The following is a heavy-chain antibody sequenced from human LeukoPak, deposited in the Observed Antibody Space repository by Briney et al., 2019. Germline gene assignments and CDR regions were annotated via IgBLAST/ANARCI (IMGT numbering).Heavy chain of an antibody. D-gene: IGHD5-12*01. V-gene: IGHV3-43*01. Sequence: GGSPRLSCDASGFTFDDYSMRWVRQRPGKDLQWVSLITWDGGSTFYVDSVKGRFTISRDSSRESLSLQMNGLSTDDTGLYYCARERDRVIDYWGQGTLVTVSS. CDR2: ITWDGGST. J-gene: IGHJ4*02. CDR3: ARERDRVIDY. CDR1: GFTFDDYS.